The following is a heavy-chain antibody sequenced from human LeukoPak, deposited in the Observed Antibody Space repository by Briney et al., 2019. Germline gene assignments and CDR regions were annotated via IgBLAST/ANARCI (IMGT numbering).Heavy chain of an antibody. Sequence: SETLSLTCAVYGGSFSGYYWSWIRQPPGKGLEWIGEINHSGSTNYNPSLKSRVTVSVDTSKNQFSLKLSSVTAADTAVYYCARDSGDYGDYVGYYYYMDVWGKGTTVTVSS. D-gene: IGHD4-17*01. CDR3: ARDSGDYGDYVGYYYYMDV. CDR2: INHSGST. CDR1: GGSFSGYY. V-gene: IGHV4-34*01. J-gene: IGHJ6*03.